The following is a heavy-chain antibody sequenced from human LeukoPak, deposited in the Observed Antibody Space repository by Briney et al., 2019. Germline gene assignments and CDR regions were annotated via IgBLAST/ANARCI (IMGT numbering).Heavy chain of an antibody. J-gene: IGHJ3*02. V-gene: IGHV1-46*01. CDR2: INPSGGNT. CDR3: AREGGHYYDSSGYPDAFDI. D-gene: IGHD3-22*01. CDR1: GYTFTRYY. Sequence: ASVKVSCKASGYTFTRYYMHWVRQAPGQGLEWMGIINPSGGNTNYAQKFQGRVTMTRDMSTSTVYMELSSLRSEDTAVYYCAREGGHYYDSSGYPDAFDIWGQGTMVTVSS.